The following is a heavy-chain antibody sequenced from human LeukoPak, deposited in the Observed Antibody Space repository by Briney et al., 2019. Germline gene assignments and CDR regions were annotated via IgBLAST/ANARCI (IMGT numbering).Heavy chain of an antibody. CDR3: VSAYCGGDCYHSLLTN. J-gene: IGHJ4*02. CDR1: GVSLGSGGYS. V-gene: IGHV4-30-2*01. D-gene: IGHD2-21*02. CDR2: IYHSGSS. Sequence: SETLSLTCAVSGVSLGSGGYSWSWVRQPPGTGLEWIGYIYHSGSSYYNPSLKSRVTIPMDRSKNQFSLRLTSLTASDTAVYYCVSAYCGGDCYHSLLTNWGQGILVTVSS.